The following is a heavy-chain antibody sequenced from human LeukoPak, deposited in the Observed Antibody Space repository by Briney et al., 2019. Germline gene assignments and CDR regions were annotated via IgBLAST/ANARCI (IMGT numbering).Heavy chain of an antibody. CDR2: ISYDGSNK. Sequence: TGRSLRLSCAASGFTFSTYAMHWVRQAPGKGLEWVAVISYDGSNKYYADSAKGRFTISRDNSKNTLYLQMNSLRTEDTAVYYCAKEPTPTMVRRGYWYFDLWGRGTLVTVSS. V-gene: IGHV3-30*04. D-gene: IGHD3-10*01. J-gene: IGHJ2*01. CDR3: AKEPTPTMVRRGYWYFDL. CDR1: GFTFSTYA.